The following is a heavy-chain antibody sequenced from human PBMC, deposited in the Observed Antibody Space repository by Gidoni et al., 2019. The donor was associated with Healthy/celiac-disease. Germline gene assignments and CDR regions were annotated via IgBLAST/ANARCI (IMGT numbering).Heavy chain of an antibody. J-gene: IGHJ4*02. D-gene: IGHD2-15*01. CDR2: ISSSGSTI. V-gene: IGHV3-48*03. CDR1: GFTFSSYE. Sequence: EVQLVESGGGLVQPGGSLRLSCAASGFTFSSYEMNWVRQAPGKGLEWVSYISSSGSTIYYADSVKGRFTISRDNAKNSLYLQMNSLRAEDTAVYYCARASPDGGPYYFDYWGQGTLVTVSS. CDR3: ARASPDGGPYYFDY.